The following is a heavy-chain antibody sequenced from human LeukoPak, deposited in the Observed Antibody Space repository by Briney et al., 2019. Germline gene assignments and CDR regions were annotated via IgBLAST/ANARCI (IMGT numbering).Heavy chain of an antibody. J-gene: IGHJ4*02. D-gene: IGHD5-12*01. CDR1: GFTVSSNY. CDR2: IYSGGST. CDR3: ARIPRGYSGYIDY. Sequence: GGSLRLSCAASGFTVSSNYMSWVRQAPGKGLEWVSVIYSGGSTYYADSVKGRFTISRDNSKNTLYLQVNSLRAEDTAVYYCARIPRGYSGYIDYWGQGTLVTVSS. V-gene: IGHV3-66*01.